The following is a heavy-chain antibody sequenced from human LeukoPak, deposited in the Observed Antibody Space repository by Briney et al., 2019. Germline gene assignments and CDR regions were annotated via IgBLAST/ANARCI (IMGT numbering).Heavy chain of an antibody. J-gene: IGHJ4*02. CDR3: ARDQSPIAARPLWVI. D-gene: IGHD6-6*01. Sequence: ASVKVSCKASGYTFTGYYMHWVRQAPGQGLEWMGWINPNSGGTNYAQKFQGRVTMTRDTSISTAYMELSRLRSDDTAVYYCARDQSPIAARPLWVIWGQGTLVSVSS. CDR2: INPNSGGT. V-gene: IGHV1-2*02. CDR1: GYTFTGYY.